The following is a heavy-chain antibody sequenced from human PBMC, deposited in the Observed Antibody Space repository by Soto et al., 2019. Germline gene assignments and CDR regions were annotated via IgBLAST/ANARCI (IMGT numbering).Heavy chain of an antibody. CDR3: VRENTPEMTRGWSGT. CDR2: MYTTGTT. J-gene: IGHJ1*01. D-gene: IGHD6-19*01. Sequence: QVPLQQSGTGLVKHSETLSLTCSVSVDSTSSYCWSWVRQTAGKGLEWIGRMYTTGTTNYHPSLKSRVTMSIDTSKGQVALKMSSVTAADTAVYYCVRENTPEMTRGWSGTWGQGTLVTVSS. V-gene: IGHV4-4*07. CDR1: VDSTSSYC.